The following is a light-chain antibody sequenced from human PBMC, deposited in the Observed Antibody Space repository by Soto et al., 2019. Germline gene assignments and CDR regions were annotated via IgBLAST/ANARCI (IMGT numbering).Light chain of an antibody. J-gene: IGKJ4*01. V-gene: IGKV1-5*03. CDR3: QQYNSYSPLT. CDR2: KAS. CDR1: QSITIW. Sequence: DIQMTQSPSTLSASVGDRVTITCRASQSITIWLAWYQQKPGKAPKLLIYKASSLESGVPSRFSGSGSGTDFTLTISSLQPDDFANYYCQQYNSYSPLTFGGGTKVEIK.